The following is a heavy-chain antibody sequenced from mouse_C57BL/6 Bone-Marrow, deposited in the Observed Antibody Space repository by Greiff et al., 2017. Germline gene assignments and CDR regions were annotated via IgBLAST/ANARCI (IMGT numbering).Heavy chain of an antibody. D-gene: IGHD2-5*01. CDR3: ERKPAYYSNFWFAY. CDR2: INPSNGGT. CDR1: GYTFTSYW. V-gene: IGHV1-53*01. J-gene: IGHJ3*01. Sequence: QVQLQQPGTELVKPGASVKLSCKASGYTFTSYWMHWVKQRPGQGLEWIGNINPSNGGTNYNEKFKSKATLTVDKSSSTAYMQLSSLTSEDSVVYYCERKPAYYSNFWFAYWGQGTLVTVSA.